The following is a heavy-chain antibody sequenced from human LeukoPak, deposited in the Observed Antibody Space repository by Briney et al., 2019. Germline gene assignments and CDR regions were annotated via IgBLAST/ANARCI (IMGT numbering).Heavy chain of an antibody. CDR2: INHSGST. J-gene: IGHJ4*02. Sequence: SETLSLTCAVYGGSFSGYYWSWIRQPPGKGLEWIGEINHSGSTNYNPSLKSRVTISVDTSKNQFSLKLSSVTAADTAVYYCASLSVDYSSSPYYFDYWGQGTLVTVSS. CDR1: GGSFSGYY. D-gene: IGHD6-6*01. V-gene: IGHV4-34*01. CDR3: ASLSVDYSSSPYYFDY.